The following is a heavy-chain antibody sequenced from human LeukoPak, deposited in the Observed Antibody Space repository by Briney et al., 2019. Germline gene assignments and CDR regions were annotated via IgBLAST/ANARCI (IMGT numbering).Heavy chain of an antibody. V-gene: IGHV3-21*01. D-gene: IGHD1-7*01. J-gene: IGHJ4*02. Sequence: PGGSLRLSCAASGFTFSSYSMNWVRQAPGKGLEWVSSISSSSSYTYYADSVKGRFTISRDNAKNSLYLQMNSLRAEDTAVYYCARGSWNYYFDYWGQGTLVTVSS. CDR3: ARGSWNYYFDY. CDR1: GFTFSSYS. CDR2: ISSSSSYT.